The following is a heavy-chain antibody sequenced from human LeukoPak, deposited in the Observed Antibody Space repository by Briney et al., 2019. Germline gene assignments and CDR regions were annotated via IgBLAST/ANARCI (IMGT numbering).Heavy chain of an antibody. J-gene: IGHJ4*02. D-gene: IGHD3-22*01. Sequence: GGSLRLSCAASGFTFSSYAMHWVCQAPGKGLEWVAVISYDGSNKYYADSVKGRFTISRDNSKSTLYLQMNSLRAEDTAVYYCARDEGTYYYDSSGIDYWGQGTLVTVSS. V-gene: IGHV3-30-3*01. CDR1: GFTFSSYA. CDR2: ISYDGSNK. CDR3: ARDEGTYYYDSSGIDY.